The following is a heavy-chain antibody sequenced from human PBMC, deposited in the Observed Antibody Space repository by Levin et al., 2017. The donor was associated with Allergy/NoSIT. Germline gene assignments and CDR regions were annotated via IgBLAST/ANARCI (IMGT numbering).Heavy chain of an antibody. CDR2: IHYSGST. J-gene: IGHJ4*02. D-gene: IGHD1-26*01. V-gene: IGHV4-59*11. Sequence: PSETLSLTCTVSGASINSHYWSWIRQPPGKGLEWIGYIHYSGSTIYSPSLRGRVTISKDTSKNQIYLNLRSVTAADTALYYCARSARGAHWGQGTLVTVSA. CDR3: ARSARGAH. CDR1: GASINSHY.